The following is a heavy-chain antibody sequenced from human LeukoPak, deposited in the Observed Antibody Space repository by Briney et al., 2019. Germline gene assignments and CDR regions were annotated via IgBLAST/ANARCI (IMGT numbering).Heavy chain of an antibody. CDR1: GFTFSSYG. J-gene: IGHJ6*03. V-gene: IGHV3-30*02. D-gene: IGHD6-19*01. CDR3: SSVAGRRDYYYYYMDV. CDR2: IRYDGSNK. Sequence: GGSLRLSCAASGFTFSSYGMHWVRQAPGKGLEWVAFIRYDGSNKYYADSVKGRFTISRDNSKNTLYLQMNSLRAEDTAVYYCSSVAGRRDYYYYYMDVWGKGTTVTISS.